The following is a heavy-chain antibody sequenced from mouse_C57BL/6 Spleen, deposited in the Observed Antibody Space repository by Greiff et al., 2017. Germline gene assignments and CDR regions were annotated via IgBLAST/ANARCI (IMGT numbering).Heavy chain of an antibody. CDR3: ARNYYGSSYGYFDV. CDR1: GFNIKDYY. Sequence: EVQRVESGAELVKPGASVKLSCTASGFNIKDYYMHWVKQRTEQGLEWIGRIDPEDGETKYAPTFQGKATITADTSSNTAYLQLRSLTSEDTAVYYSARNYYGSSYGYFDVWGTGTTVTVSS. CDR2: IDPEDGET. J-gene: IGHJ1*03. D-gene: IGHD1-1*01. V-gene: IGHV14-2*01.